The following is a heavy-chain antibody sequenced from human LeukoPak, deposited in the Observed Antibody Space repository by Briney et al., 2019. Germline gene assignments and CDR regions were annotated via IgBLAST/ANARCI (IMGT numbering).Heavy chain of an antibody. CDR1: GFTFSNYG. CDR2: IRFDGSNK. V-gene: IGHV3-30*02. Sequence: GGSLRLSCAASGFTFSNYGVHWVRQAPGKGLEWVSFIRFDGSNKYYADSVKGRFTISRDNSKNTLYLQMNSLRAEDTAVYYCARSWNYDYWGQGTLVTVSS. D-gene: IGHD1-7*01. J-gene: IGHJ4*02. CDR3: ARSWNYDY.